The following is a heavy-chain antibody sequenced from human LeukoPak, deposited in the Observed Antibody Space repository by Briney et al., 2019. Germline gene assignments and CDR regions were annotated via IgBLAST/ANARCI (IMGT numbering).Heavy chain of an antibody. V-gene: IGHV1-8*01. Sequence: GASVKVSCKASGYSFTSYDINWVRQATGQGLEWMGWMNPNSGNTGSAQKFQGRVTMTTDTSTSTAYMELRSLRSDDTAVYYCASPSYYYGSGSNAFDIWGQGTMVTVSS. CDR1: GYSFTSYD. J-gene: IGHJ3*02. D-gene: IGHD3-10*01. CDR3: ASPSYYYGSGSNAFDI. CDR2: MNPNSGNT.